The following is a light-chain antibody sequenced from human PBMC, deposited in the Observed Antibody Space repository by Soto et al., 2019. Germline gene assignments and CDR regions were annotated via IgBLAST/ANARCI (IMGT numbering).Light chain of an antibody. CDR1: SSNIGSNY. J-gene: IGLJ2*01. CDR3: SSSTDTSIL. CDR2: RNN. Sequence: QSVLTQPPSASGTPGQRVTISCSGSSSNIGSNYVYWYQHLPGTAPKLLIYRNNQRPSGVPDRFSGSKSGTSASLAISGLRSEDEADYYCSSSTDTSILFGGGTKVTVL. V-gene: IGLV1-47*01.